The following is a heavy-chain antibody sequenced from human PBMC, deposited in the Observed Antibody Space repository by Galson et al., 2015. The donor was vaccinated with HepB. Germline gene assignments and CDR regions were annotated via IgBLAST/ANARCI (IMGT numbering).Heavy chain of an antibody. V-gene: IGHV3-23*01. D-gene: IGHD6-25*01. Sequence: SLRLSCAASGFTFSSYAMSWVRQAPGKGLECVSAISGSGGSTYYADSVKGRFTISRDNSKNTLYLQMNSLRAEDTAVYYCAKDGGAAAGGSTFYYYGMDVWGQGTTVTVSS. CDR2: ISGSGGST. CDR3: AKDGGAAAGGSTFYYYGMDV. CDR1: GFTFSSYA. J-gene: IGHJ6*02.